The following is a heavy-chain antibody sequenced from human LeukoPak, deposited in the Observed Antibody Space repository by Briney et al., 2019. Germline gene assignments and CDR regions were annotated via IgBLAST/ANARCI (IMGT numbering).Heavy chain of an antibody. CDR1: GFTFSSYA. V-gene: IGHV3-23*01. CDR2: ISGSGGSK. D-gene: IGHD2-8*01. Sequence: PGGSLSLSCAASGFTFSSYAMNWVRQAPGQGLEWVSGISGSGGSKYYEDSVKGRFSISRDSSKNKLYLQMNSLRAEDTAVYYCAKDRCSNGVGCYYYYMDVWGKGTSVTISS. J-gene: IGHJ6*03. CDR3: AKDRCSNGVGCYYYYMDV.